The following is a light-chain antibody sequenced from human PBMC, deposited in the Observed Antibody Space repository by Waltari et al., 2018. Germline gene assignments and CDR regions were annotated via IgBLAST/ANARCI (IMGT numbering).Light chain of an antibody. CDR1: SSDIGTFDY. Sequence: QSALTQPPSASGSPGQSVTISCTGTSSDIGTFDYVSWYQQHPGKAPKVMIFEVNQRPAGVPDRFSGSKSGNTASLTVSGLQAVDEADYYCSSYAGSHKLVFGGGTKLTVL. V-gene: IGLV2-8*01. J-gene: IGLJ3*02. CDR2: EVN. CDR3: SSYAGSHKLV.